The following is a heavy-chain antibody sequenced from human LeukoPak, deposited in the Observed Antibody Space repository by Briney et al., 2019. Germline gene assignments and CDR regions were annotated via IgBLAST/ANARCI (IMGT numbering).Heavy chain of an antibody. CDR2: INPNSGGT. J-gene: IGHJ4*02. V-gene: IGHV1-2*02. Sequence: ASVKVSCKASGYTSTGYYMHWVRQAPGQGLEWMGWINPNSGGTNYAQKFQGRVTMTRDTSISTAYMELSRLRSDDTAVYYCARPDGELLRASVTTHFDYWGQGTLVTVSS. CDR3: ARPDGELLRASVTTHFDY. CDR1: GYTSTGYY. D-gene: IGHD1-26*01.